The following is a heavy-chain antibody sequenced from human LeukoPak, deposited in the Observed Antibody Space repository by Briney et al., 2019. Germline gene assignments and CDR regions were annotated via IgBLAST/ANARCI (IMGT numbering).Heavy chain of an antibody. D-gene: IGHD3-22*01. CDR3: ARPYYYDSRIDP. J-gene: IGHJ5*02. V-gene: IGHV4-30-4*08. Sequence: PSETLSLTCTVSGGSISSGGYYWSWIRQHPGKGLEWIAYMYYSGSAYYNPSLKSRVTMSADTSKNQLSLKLSSVTAADTAVYYCARPYYYDSRIDPWGQGILVTVSS. CDR1: GGSISSGGYY. CDR2: MYYSGSA.